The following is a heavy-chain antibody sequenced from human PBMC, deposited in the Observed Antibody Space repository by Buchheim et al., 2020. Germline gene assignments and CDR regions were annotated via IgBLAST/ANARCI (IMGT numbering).Heavy chain of an antibody. D-gene: IGHD2-21*01. Sequence: QVQLQQWGAGLLKPSETLSLTCAVSGGSFSGYYWSWIRQPPGKGLEWIGEINHSGSTNYNPSLKSRVTISVDTSKNQFSLKLSSVTAADTAVYYCARAGSVDDVVVIATGDYWGQGTL. CDR3: ARAGSVDDVVVIATGDY. V-gene: IGHV4-34*01. J-gene: IGHJ4*02. CDR2: INHSGST. CDR1: GGSFSGYY.